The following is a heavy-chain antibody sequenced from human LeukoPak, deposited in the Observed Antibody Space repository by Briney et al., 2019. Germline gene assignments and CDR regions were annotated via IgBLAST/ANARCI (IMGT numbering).Heavy chain of an antibody. CDR3: AASLRYSSSWYDYYYYGMDV. Sequence: GGALRLSCAASGLTFSDYYMSWIRQAPGKGLEWVSYMTSSSYTNYADSVKGRFTISRDNSKNSLYLQMNSLRTEDTALYYCAASLRYSSSWYDYYYYGMDVWGQGTTVTVSS. J-gene: IGHJ6*02. CDR1: GLTFSDYY. V-gene: IGHV3-11*03. CDR2: MTSSSYT. D-gene: IGHD6-13*01.